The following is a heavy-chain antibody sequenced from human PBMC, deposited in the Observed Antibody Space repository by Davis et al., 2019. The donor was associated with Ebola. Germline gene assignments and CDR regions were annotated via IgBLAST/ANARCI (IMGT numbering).Heavy chain of an antibody. D-gene: IGHD4-11*01. CDR3: ARGTTGFDY. CDR2: ISNSGNSA. CDR1: GFTFSRYA. V-gene: IGHV3-23*01. Sequence: GESLKISCVASGFTFSRYAMSWVRQAPGKGLEWVSGISNSGNSAYYADSVKGRFTVSRDNAKNTLYLQVSSLRAEDTAVYYCARGTTGFDYWGQGTLVTVSS. J-gene: IGHJ4*02.